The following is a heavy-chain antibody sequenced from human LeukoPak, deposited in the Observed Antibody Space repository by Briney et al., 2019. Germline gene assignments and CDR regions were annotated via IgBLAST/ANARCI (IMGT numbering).Heavy chain of an antibody. V-gene: IGHV3-23*01. Sequence: GGSLRLSCADSGFIFNNYGLIWVRQAPGKGLEWVSATSNDGGGTQYADFVEGRFTISRDNSKNTLFLQMSSLRAEDTALYYCAKGSSGYFADLWGQGTLVIVSS. CDR3: AKGSSGYFADL. D-gene: IGHD3-22*01. J-gene: IGHJ5*02. CDR2: TSNDGGGT. CDR1: GFIFNNYG.